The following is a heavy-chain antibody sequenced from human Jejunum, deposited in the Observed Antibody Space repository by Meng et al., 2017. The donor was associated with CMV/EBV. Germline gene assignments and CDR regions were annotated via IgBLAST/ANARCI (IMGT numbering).Heavy chain of an antibody. Sequence: AASGFTFSGSARSWVRQAPGRGLEWVSTISDSGDNTYYADSVKGRFTVSRDNSKKMLYLHVNSLRAEDTALYYCAKIWPTVTFDYWGQGTLVTVSS. D-gene: IGHD4-17*01. CDR1: GFTFSGSA. CDR2: ISDSGDNT. J-gene: IGHJ4*02. V-gene: IGHV3-23*01. CDR3: AKIWPTVTFDY.